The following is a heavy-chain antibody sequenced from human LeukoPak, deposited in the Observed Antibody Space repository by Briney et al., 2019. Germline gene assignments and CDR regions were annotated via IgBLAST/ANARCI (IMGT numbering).Heavy chain of an antibody. D-gene: IGHD3-16*01. CDR2: ISSSSSYI. V-gene: IGHV3-21*01. CDR3: ARAMISGSVHYYYGMDV. J-gene: IGHJ6*02. CDR1: GFTFSSCS. Sequence: GGSLRLSCAVSGFTFSSCSMNWVRQAPGKGLEWVSSISSSSSYIYYADSVKGRFTISRDNAKNSLYLQMNSLRAEDTAVYYCARAMISGSVHYYYGMDVWGQGTTVTVSS.